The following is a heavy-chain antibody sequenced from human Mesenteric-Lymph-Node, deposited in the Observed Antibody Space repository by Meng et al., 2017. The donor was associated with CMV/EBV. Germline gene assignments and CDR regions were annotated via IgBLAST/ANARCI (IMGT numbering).Heavy chain of an antibody. D-gene: IGHD3-22*01. V-gene: IGHV3-7*01. CDR2: IKQDGSEK. CDR1: GFTFSSYW. CDR3: AKGTYHYDSTGWSDFDY. Sequence: GGSLRLSCAASGFTFSSYWMSWVRQAQGKGLEWVANIKQDGSEKYYVDSVKGRFTISRDNAKNPLYLQMNSLRAEDTAVYYCAKGTYHYDSTGWSDFDYWGQGTLVTVSS. J-gene: IGHJ4*02.